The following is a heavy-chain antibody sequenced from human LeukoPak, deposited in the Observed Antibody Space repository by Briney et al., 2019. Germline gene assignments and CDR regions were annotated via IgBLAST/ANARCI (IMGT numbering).Heavy chain of an antibody. Sequence: ASVKVSCKASGYTFTGYYMHWVRQAPGQGLEWMGWINPNRGGTNYAQKFQGRVTMTRDTSISTAYMELSRLRSDDTAVYYCARDSSGWYYWFDPWGQGTLVTVSS. CDR2: INPNRGGT. CDR1: GYTFTGYY. CDR3: ARDSSGWYYWFDP. J-gene: IGHJ5*02. V-gene: IGHV1-2*02. D-gene: IGHD6-19*01.